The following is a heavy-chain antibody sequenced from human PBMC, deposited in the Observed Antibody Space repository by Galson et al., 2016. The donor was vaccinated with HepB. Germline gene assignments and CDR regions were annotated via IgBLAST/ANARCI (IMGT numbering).Heavy chain of an antibody. V-gene: IGHV4/OR15-8*01. CDR2: VSHAGGS. D-gene: IGHD1-26*01. J-gene: IGHJ5*02. Sequence: SETLSLTCVVSGVSVTTSAWFTWIRQPPGKGLEWIGEVSHAGGSGDNPTLRGRVTISLDRTQNSFSLRLDSETAADTATYYCARDLQTYRYFAAWGQGTLVSVSS. CDR3: ARDLQTYRYFAA. CDR1: GVSVTTSAW.